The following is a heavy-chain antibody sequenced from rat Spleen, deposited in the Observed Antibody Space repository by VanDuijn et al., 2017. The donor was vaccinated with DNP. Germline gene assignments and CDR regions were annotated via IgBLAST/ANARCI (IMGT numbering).Heavy chain of an antibody. Sequence: QVQLQQSGAELAKPGSSVMISCRASGYTFTTYYIGWIKQTTRQGLEYIGYINMGSGGTNYNEKFKGKATLTGGKSSSTAFMQLSSLTPEDSAVYYCARVSDGVWLAYWGQGTLVTVSS. V-gene: IGHV1-43*01. D-gene: IGHD4-3*01. CDR2: INMGSGGT. CDR1: GYTFTTYY. J-gene: IGHJ3*01. CDR3: ARVSDGVWLAY.